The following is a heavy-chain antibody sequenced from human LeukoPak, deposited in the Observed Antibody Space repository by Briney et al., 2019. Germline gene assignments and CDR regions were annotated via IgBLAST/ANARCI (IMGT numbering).Heavy chain of an antibody. D-gene: IGHD3-3*02. CDR2: IYYSGST. J-gene: IGHJ3*01. CDR1: GDSISSYY. CDR3: ARGVISTDAFDV. V-gene: IGHV4-59*01. Sequence: TLSXTCXVSGDSISSYYWSWIRQPPGKGLEWIGYIYYSGSTIYNPSLKSRVTMSLDTSKNQFSLKLRSVTAADTAVYYCARGVISTDAFDVWGQGTMVTVSS.